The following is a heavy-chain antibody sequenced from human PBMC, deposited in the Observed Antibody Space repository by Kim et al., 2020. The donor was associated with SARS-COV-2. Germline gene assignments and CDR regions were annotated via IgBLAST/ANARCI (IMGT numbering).Heavy chain of an antibody. CDR3: ARAAGSVTIFGVVIIWAFDY. CDR2: IYYSGST. V-gene: IGHV4-31*03. J-gene: IGHJ4*02. Sequence: SETLSLTCTVSGGSISSGDYYWSWIRQHPGKGLEWIGYIYYSGSTYYNPSLKSRVTISVDTSKNQFSLKLSSVTAADTAVYYCARAAGSVTIFGVVIIWAFDYWGQGTLVTVSS. CDR1: GGSISSGDYY. D-gene: IGHD3-3*01.